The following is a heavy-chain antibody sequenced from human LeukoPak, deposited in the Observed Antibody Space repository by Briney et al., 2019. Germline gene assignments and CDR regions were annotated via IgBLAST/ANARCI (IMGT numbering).Heavy chain of an antibody. CDR1: DGSIGSYY. Sequence: ASETLSLTCTVSDGSIGSYYWSWIRHPPGKGLEWIGYIYYSGANYNPSLKSRVIISVDTSKNQFSLILSSVTAADTAVYYCAREGYCSGGSCVARDAFDIWGQGTMVTVSS. D-gene: IGHD2-15*01. CDR2: IYYSGA. V-gene: IGHV4-59*08. CDR3: AREGYCSGGSCVARDAFDI. J-gene: IGHJ3*02.